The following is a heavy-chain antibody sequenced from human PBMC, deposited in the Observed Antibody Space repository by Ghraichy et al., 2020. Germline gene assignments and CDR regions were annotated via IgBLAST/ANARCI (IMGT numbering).Heavy chain of an antibody. J-gene: IGHJ5*02. Sequence: SGPTLVKPTQTLTLTCTFSGFSLSTSGEGVGWIRQPPGKALEWLALIYWDDDKRYSPSLKSGVTITKDTSKNQVVLIMTNLDPVDTATYYCAHLHCPGGNCYSNWFDPWGQGTLVTVSS. CDR2: IYWDDDK. V-gene: IGHV2-5*02. CDR1: GFSLSTSGEG. CDR3: AHLHCPGGNCYSNWFDP. D-gene: IGHD2-15*01.